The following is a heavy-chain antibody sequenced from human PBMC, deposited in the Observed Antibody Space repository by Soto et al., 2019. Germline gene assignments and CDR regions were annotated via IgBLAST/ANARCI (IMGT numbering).Heavy chain of an antibody. CDR1: GFTFGDYA. J-gene: IGHJ4*02. CDR3: TRENTAMAFDY. Sequence: PGGSLRLSCTASGFTFGDYAMSWVRQAPGKGLEWVGFIRSKAYGGTTEYAASVKGRFTISRDDSKSIAYLQMNSLKAEDTAVYYCTRENTAMAFDYRGQGTLVTVSS. V-gene: IGHV3-49*04. D-gene: IGHD5-18*01. CDR2: IRSKAYGGTT.